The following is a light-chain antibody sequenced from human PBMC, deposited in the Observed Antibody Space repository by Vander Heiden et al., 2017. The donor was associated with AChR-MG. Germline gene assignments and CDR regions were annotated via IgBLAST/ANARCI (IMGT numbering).Light chain of an antibody. V-gene: IGKV3-20*01. CDR2: GPS. J-gene: IGKJ1*01. CDR3: HQYGSSPRT. CDR1: QIISSNS. Sequence: NVLTQSPGTLSLSPGETVTLSCRASQIISSNSLAWYQHRPGEAPTLLIHGPSIRAPGIPARFSGSGSGTDFTLTISRLESEDFAVYYCHQYGSSPRTFGQGPRVEI.